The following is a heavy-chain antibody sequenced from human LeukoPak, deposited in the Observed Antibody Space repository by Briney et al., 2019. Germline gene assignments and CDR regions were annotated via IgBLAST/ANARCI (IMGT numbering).Heavy chain of an antibody. CDR3: ASYCGGDCPDY. CDR2: IYSGGTT. CDR1: GFTVSSNY. J-gene: IGHJ4*02. V-gene: IGHV3-66*01. D-gene: IGHD2-21*02. Sequence: GGSLRLSCAASGFTVSSNYMSWVHQAPGKGLEWVSVIYSGGTTYYADSVKGRFTITGDNSKNTLYLQMNSLRAEDTAVYYCASYCGGDCPDYWGQGTLVTVSS.